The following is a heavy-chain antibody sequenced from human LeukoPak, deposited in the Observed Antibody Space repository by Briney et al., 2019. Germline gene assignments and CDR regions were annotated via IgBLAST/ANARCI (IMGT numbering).Heavy chain of an antibody. D-gene: IGHD1-20*01. CDR1: GFTFSSYG. CDR2: ISYDGSNK. CDR3: AKVSSKYNWNYFDY. J-gene: IGHJ4*02. V-gene: IGHV3-30*18. Sequence: SCKASGFTFSSYGMHWVRQPPGKGLEWVAVISYDGSNKYYADSVKGRFTISRDNSKNTLYLQMNSLRAEDTAVYYCAKVSSKYNWNYFDYWGQGTLVTVSS.